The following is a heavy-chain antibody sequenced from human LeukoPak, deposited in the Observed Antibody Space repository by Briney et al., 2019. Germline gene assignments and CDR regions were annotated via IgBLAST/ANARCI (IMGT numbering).Heavy chain of an antibody. CDR3: ARHVSGEYSSGWYDY. D-gene: IGHD6-19*01. CDR2: IYYSGSS. J-gene: IGHJ4*02. Sequence: PWEPLSLPCSVWGGPKSSYYWLGLRHPPGRALEGLGNIYYSGSSNYNPSLKSRVTISVDTSKNQFSLTLSSVTAADTAVYYCARHVSGEYSSGWYDYWGQGTLVTVSS. V-gene: IGHV4-59*08. CDR1: GGPKSSYY.